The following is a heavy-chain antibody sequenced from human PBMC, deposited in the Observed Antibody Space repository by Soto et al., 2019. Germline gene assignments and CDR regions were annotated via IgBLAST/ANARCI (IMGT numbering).Heavy chain of an antibody. Sequence: ASVQVSCKASGYTFTSYAVHWVRQAPGQRLEWMGWINVGNGNTKYSQKFQGRVTITRDTSASTAYMELSSLRSEDTAVYYCARVSGYYFLDYWGQGTLVTVSS. J-gene: IGHJ4*02. CDR2: INVGNGNT. D-gene: IGHD5-12*01. CDR3: ARVSGYYFLDY. V-gene: IGHV1-3*01. CDR1: GYTFTSYA.